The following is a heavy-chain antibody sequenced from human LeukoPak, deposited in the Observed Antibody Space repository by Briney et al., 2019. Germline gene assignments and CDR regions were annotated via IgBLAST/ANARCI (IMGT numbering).Heavy chain of an antibody. Sequence: SETLSLTCSVSGYSISSGYFWGWIRQPPGKGPEWIATTHHSGATYYNPSLKSRVTLSVDTSKNQVSLKMTPVTAPDTAVYYCTREVWGSTFPDYWGQGTLVTVSS. J-gene: IGHJ4*02. CDR3: TREVWGSTFPDY. CDR1: GYSISSGYF. D-gene: IGHD7-27*01. V-gene: IGHV4-38-2*02. CDR2: THHSGAT.